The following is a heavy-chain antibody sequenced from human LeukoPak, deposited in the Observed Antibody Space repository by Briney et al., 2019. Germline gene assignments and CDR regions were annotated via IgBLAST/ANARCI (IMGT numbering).Heavy chain of an antibody. CDR1: GFTFSSYG. Sequence: GGSLRLSCAASGFTFSSYGMHWVRQAPGKGLEWVAFIRDDGSNKYYADSVKGRITISRDNSKNTLYLQMNSLRAEDTAVYYCAYATDYYYYYYMDVWGKGTTVTVSS. CDR2: IRDDGSNK. V-gene: IGHV3-30*02. J-gene: IGHJ6*03. D-gene: IGHD2-2*01. CDR3: AYATDYYYYYYMDV.